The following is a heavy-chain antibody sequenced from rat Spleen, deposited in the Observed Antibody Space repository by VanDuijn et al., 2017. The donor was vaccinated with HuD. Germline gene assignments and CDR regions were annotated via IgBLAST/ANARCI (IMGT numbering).Heavy chain of an antibody. CDR1: GFTYSDYV. CDR3: AKESYLQPLFDH. V-gene: IGHV5S23*01. J-gene: IGHJ2*01. D-gene: IGHD1-12*01. CDR2: ISTGGGNT. Sequence: EVQLVESGGGLVQPGRSLKLSCAASGFTYSDYVMAWVRQAPTKGLEWVASISTGGGNTYYRDSVKGRFTFSRDNAIGTLYLQMDSLRSEDTATYYCAKESYLQPLFDHWGQGVMVTVSS.